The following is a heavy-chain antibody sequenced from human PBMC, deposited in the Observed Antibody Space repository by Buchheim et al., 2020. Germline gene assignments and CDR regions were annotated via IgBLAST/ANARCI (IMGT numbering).Heavy chain of an antibody. V-gene: IGHV4-30-4*01. D-gene: IGHD5-12*01. Sequence: QVQLQESGPGLVKPSQTLSLTCTVSGGSISSGDSYWSWIRQPPGKGLEWIGYIYYTGSTDYNPSLQSRVTISVDTSKKQFSLKLSSVTAADTAVYYCARDRTYGGGYDSDYWGQGTL. J-gene: IGHJ4*02. CDR3: ARDRTYGGGYDSDY. CDR2: IYYTGST. CDR1: GGSISSGDSY.